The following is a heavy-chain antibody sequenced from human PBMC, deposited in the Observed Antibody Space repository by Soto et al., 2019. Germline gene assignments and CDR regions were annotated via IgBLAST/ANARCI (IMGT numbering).Heavy chain of an antibody. Sequence: QVQLVESGGGVVQPGRSLRLSCAASGFTFSSYGMHWVRQAPGKGLEWVAVIWYDGSNKYYADSVKGRFTISRDNSKNTLYLQMNSLRAEDTAVYYCARGSGYYYYYMDVWGKGTMVTVSS. J-gene: IGHJ6*03. V-gene: IGHV3-33*01. CDR3: ARGSGYYYYYMDV. CDR2: IWYDGSNK. CDR1: GFTFSSYG. D-gene: IGHD6-25*01.